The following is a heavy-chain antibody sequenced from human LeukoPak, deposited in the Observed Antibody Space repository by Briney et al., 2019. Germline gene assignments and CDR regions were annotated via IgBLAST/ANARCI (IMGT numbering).Heavy chain of an antibody. V-gene: IGHV4-39*01. J-gene: IGHJ3*02. CDR1: GGSISSGGYY. CDR2: IYYSGST. D-gene: IGHD1-26*01. Sequence: SETLSLTCTVSGGSISSGGYYWSWIRQHPGKGLEWIGYIYYSGSTYYNPSLKSRVTISVDTSKNQFSLKLSSVTAADTAVYYCARHSGSYGANDAFDIWGQGTMVTVSS. CDR3: ARHSGSYGANDAFDI.